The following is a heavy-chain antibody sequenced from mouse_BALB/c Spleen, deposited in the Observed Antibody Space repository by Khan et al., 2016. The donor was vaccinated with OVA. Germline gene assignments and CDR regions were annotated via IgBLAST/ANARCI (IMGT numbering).Heavy chain of an antibody. J-gene: IGHJ3*01. Sequence: EVELVESGGDLVKPGGSLKLSCAASGFTFSTYGMSWVRQTPDKRLEWVATVSTGGGYTYYPDSVKGRFTISRDNAKNTLYLQMSCLKSEDTAMFYCTSLAYYYDSEGFAYWGQGTLVTVSA. D-gene: IGHD1-1*01. CDR3: TSLAYYYDSEGFAY. V-gene: IGHV5-6*01. CDR2: VSTGGGYT. CDR1: GFTFSTYG.